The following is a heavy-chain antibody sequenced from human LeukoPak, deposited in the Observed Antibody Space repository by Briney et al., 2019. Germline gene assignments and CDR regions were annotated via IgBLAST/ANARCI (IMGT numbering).Heavy chain of an antibody. CDR3: ARALGARFES. V-gene: IGHV4-4*07. CDR2: IYSSGST. D-gene: IGHD3-16*01. CDR1: GGSISTYY. Sequence: PSETLSLTCTVSGGSISTYYWTWIRQPAGKGLEWIGRIYSSGSTNYNPSLKSRLTMTVDTSKNQFSLKLSSVTTSDTALYYCARALGARFESWGQGILVTVSS. J-gene: IGHJ4*02.